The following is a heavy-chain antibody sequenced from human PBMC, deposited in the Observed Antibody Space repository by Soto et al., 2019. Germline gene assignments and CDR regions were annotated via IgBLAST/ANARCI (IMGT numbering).Heavy chain of an antibody. D-gene: IGHD4-17*01. V-gene: IGHV3-21*01. CDR1: GFTFSSYS. J-gene: IGHJ4*02. CDR3: ARGRRYGDYEY. CDR2: ISSGSSYI. Sequence: EVQLVESGGGLVKPGGSLRLSCAASGFTFSSYSMNWVLQAPGKGLEWVSSISSGSSYIYYADSVKGRFTISRDSANNSLYLQMNNLRPEDTAVYSCARGRRYGDYEYWGQGTLVTVSS.